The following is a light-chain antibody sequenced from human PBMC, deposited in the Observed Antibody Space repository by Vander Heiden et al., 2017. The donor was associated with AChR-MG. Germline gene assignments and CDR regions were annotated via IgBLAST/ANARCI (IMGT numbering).Light chain of an antibody. CDR1: QSVSSN. CDR2: GAS. V-gene: IGKV3-15*01. J-gene: IGKJ2*02. Sequence: EIVMTQSPATLSVSPGATATLSCRARQSVSSNLAGYQQKPGQAPRLFIYGASTRATGIPARFSGSGSGTEFTLTISSLKSEDFAVYYCQQYNNWPPWTFGQGTKLEIK. CDR3: QQYNNWPPWT.